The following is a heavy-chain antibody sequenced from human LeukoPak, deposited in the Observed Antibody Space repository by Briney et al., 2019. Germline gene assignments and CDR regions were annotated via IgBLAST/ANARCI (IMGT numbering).Heavy chain of an antibody. CDR3: AKVPSSASGWYRFDY. CDR2: ISGDGGST. Sequence: QPGGSLRLSCAASGFTFDDYAMHWVRQTPGKGLEWVSLISGDGGSTYFADSVKGRFTVSRDNSINSLYLQMNSLRPEDTALYYCAKVPSSASGWYRFDYWGQGTLVTVSS. V-gene: IGHV3-43*02. CDR1: GFTFDDYA. D-gene: IGHD6-19*01. J-gene: IGHJ4*02.